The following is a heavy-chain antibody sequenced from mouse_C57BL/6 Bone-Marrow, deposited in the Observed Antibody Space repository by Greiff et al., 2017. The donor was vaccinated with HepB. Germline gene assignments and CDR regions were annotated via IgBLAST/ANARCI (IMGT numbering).Heavy chain of an antibody. CDR1: GYTFTSYW. V-gene: IGHV1-72*01. J-gene: IGHJ4*01. D-gene: IGHD1-1*01. CDR2: IDPNSGGT. Sequence: QVQLQQPGAELVKPGASVKLSCKASGYTFTSYWMHWVKQRPGRGLEWIGRIDPNSGGTNYNEKFKSKATLTVDKPSSTAYMQLSSLTSEDSAVYYCARGYYGSSYHYYAMDYWGQGTSVTVSS. CDR3: ARGYYGSSYHYYAMDY.